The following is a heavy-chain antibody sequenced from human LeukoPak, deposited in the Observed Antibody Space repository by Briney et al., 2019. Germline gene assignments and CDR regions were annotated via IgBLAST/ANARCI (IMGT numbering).Heavy chain of an antibody. J-gene: IGHJ4*02. Sequence: GGSLRISCAASGFTFSDFYMSWIRQAPGKGLESVSYISGSSSNTNYADSVKGRFTISRDNAKNSLYLQMNSLRPEDTAVYYCTRHPAEGDYWGQGTLVTVSS. V-gene: IGHV3-11*03. CDR3: TRHPAEGDY. D-gene: IGHD2-15*01. CDR1: GFTFSDFY. CDR2: ISGSSSNT.